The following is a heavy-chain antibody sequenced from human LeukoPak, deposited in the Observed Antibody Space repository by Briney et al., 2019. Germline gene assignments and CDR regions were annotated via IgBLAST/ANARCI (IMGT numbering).Heavy chain of an antibody. V-gene: IGHV1-18*01. D-gene: IGHD6-19*01. CDR1: GYTFTNYA. J-gene: IGHJ4*02. CDR2: ISAYNGNT. CDR3: ASGIAVAGPYFDY. Sequence: GASVKVSCKASGYTFTNYAMNWVRQAPGQGLERMGWISAYNGNTNYAQKLQGRVTMTTDTSTSTAYMELRSLRSDDTAVYYCASGIAVAGPYFDYWGQGTLVTVSS.